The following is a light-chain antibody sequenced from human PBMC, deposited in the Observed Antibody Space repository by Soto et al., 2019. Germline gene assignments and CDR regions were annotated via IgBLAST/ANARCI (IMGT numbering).Light chain of an antibody. V-gene: IGKV3-11*01. CDR3: QQRSALPLT. J-gene: IGKJ4*01. CDR1: QTISSY. Sequence: EIVVTQSPATLSLSPWERATLSCRASQTISSYLAWYQQKPGQTPRLHSYDASNRATGIPARFSGSGSGTDFTLTISSLEPEDFAVYYCQQRSALPLTFGGGTKVEIK. CDR2: DAS.